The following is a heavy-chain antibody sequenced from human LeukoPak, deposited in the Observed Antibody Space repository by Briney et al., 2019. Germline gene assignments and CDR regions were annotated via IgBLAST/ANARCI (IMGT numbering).Heavy chain of an antibody. CDR2: IIPILGIA. CDR1: GGTFSSYA. D-gene: IGHD3-10*01. CDR3: ASSQGSGSYYNVRFDY. J-gene: IGHJ4*02. V-gene: IGHV1-69*04. Sequence: SVKVSCKASGGTFSSYAISWVRQAPGQGLEWMGRIIPILGIANYAQKFQGRVTITADKSTSTAYMELSSLRSEDTAVYYCASSQGSGSYYNVRFDYWGQGTLVTVSS.